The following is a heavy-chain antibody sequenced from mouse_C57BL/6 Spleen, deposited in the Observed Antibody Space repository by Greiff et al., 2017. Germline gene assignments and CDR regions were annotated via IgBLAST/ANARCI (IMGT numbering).Heavy chain of an antibody. V-gene: IGHV5-9*01. D-gene: IGHD1-1*01. CDR3: ARHADYYGSSYDWYFDV. Sequence: DVMLVESGGGLVKPGGSLKLSCAASGFTFSSYTMSWVRQTPEKRLEWVATISGGGGNTYYPDNVKGRITISRDNAKNTLYLQMSSLRSEDTALYYCARHADYYGSSYDWYFDVWGTGTTVTVSS. J-gene: IGHJ1*03. CDR1: GFTFSSYT. CDR2: ISGGGGNT.